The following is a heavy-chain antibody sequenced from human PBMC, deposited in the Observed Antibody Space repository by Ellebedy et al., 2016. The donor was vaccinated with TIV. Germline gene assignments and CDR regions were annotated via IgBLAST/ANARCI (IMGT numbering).Heavy chain of an antibody. J-gene: IGHJ3*02. Sequence: SETLSLTXAVYGGSFSGYYWSWIRQPPGKGLEWIGEINHSGSTNYNPSLKSRVTISVDTSKNQFSLKLSSVTAADTAVYYCARAEYYAFDIWGQGTMVTVSS. D-gene: IGHD1-14*01. CDR2: INHSGST. CDR1: GGSFSGYY. V-gene: IGHV4-34*01. CDR3: ARAEYYAFDI.